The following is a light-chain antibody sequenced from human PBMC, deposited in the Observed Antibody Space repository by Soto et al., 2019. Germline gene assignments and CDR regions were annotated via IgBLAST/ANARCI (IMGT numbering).Light chain of an antibody. CDR3: QQYGNSLT. J-gene: IGKJ4*01. V-gene: IGKV3-20*01. CDR1: QSVSSSY. CDR2: GAS. Sequence: EIVLTQSPGTLSLSPGERATLSCRASQSVSSSYLAWYQQKPVQAPRLLIYGASSRATGIPDRFSGSGSGTSFTLTISRLEPEDVAVYYCQQYGNSLTFGGGTKVEIK.